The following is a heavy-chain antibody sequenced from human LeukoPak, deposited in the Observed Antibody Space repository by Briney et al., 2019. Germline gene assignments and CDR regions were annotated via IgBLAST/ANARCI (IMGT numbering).Heavy chain of an antibody. Sequence: PETLSLTCTVSGGSISSYYWSWIRQPAGKGLEWIGRIYTSGSTNYNPSLKSRFTMSVDTSKNQFSLKLSSVTAAETAVYYCARQYYYDSSGCFDYWGQGTLVTVSS. CDR2: IYTSGST. J-gene: IGHJ4*02. CDR3: ARQYYYDSSGCFDY. V-gene: IGHV4-4*07. CDR1: GGSISSYY. D-gene: IGHD3-22*01.